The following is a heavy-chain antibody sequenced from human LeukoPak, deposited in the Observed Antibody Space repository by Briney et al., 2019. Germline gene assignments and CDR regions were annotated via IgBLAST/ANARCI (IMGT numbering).Heavy chain of an antibody. J-gene: IGHJ6*03. CDR1: GYIFTNYG. Sequence: ASVKVSCKASGYIFTNYGISWVRQAPGQGLEWMGWISGYNGHTNYAQKLQGRVTMTTDTSTSTSYLELRSLRSEDTAVYYCARVEAMVRGVRPRYYTDVWGKGTTVTVSS. CDR3: ARVEAMVRGVRPRYYTDV. D-gene: IGHD3-10*01. V-gene: IGHV1-18*01. CDR2: ISGYNGHT.